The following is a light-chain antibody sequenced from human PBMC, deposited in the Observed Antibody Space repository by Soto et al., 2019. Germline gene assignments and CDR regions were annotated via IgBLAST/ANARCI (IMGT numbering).Light chain of an antibody. CDR2: YGS. CDR1: QGIRNH. J-gene: IGKJ1*01. V-gene: IGKV3-15*01. Sequence: IVMTQSPATLSVSPGERVTFSCRASQGIRNHLAWYQHKPGQAPRLLISYGSAGATGIPARFSGSGSGTEFTLTISSLQPEDFALYYCHQYNEWPRGTYGPGTKVEI. CDR3: HQYNEWPRGT.